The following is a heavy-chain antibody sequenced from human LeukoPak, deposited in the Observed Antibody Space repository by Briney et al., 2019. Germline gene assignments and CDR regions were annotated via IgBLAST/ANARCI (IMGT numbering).Heavy chain of an antibody. CDR1: GFNFTSSG. D-gene: IGHD4-23*01. CDR2: VVVLTGNT. J-gene: IGHJ5*02. Sequence: SVKVSCKASGFNFTSSGVQWVRQARGQRLEWIGWVVVLTGNTYYAQNFQERVTITRDMSTSTAYMELSSLRSEDTAVYYCARVGRESYLLYTVVTPWGPDGWFDPWGQGTLVTVSS. CDR3: ARVGRESYLLYTVVTPWGPDGWFDP. V-gene: IGHV1-58*01.